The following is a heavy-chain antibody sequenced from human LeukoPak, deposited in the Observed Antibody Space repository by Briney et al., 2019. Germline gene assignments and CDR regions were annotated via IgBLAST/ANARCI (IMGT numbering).Heavy chain of an antibody. J-gene: IGHJ5*02. V-gene: IGHV3-7*01. CDR2: IKQDGSAT. Sequence: PGGSLRLSCAASGFTFSQYWMSWVRQPPGKGLEWVANIKQDGSATYYVDSVKGRFTISRDNAKNSLYLQMNSLRVEDTAVYYRARGGGSYLVSWGQGTLVTISS. D-gene: IGHD1-26*01. CDR1: GFTFSQYW. CDR3: ARGGGSYLVS.